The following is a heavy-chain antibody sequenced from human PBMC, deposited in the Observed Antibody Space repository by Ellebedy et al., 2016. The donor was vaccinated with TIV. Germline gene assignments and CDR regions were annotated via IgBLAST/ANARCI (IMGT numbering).Heavy chain of an antibody. J-gene: IGHJ4*02. D-gene: IGHD3-22*01. CDR1: GFTFSSYA. CDR3: SKGRGTSGYLSHDY. CDR2: ISDNGGST. V-gene: IGHV3-23*01. Sequence: GGSLRLXXAASGFTFSSYAMSWVRLAPGKGLEWVSAISDNGGSTFYSDSVKGRFTISRDNSKSTVYLQMNSVRAEDTAVYYCSKGRGTSGYLSHDYWGQGTLVTVSS.